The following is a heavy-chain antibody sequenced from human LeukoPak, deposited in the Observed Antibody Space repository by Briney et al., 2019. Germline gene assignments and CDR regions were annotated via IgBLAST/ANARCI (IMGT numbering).Heavy chain of an antibody. CDR3: ATAFSIAVAGTFDY. J-gene: IGHJ4*02. D-gene: IGHD6-19*01. CDR1: GYTLTELS. Sequence: GASVKVSCKVSGYTLTELSMHWVRQAPGKGLEWMGGFDPEDGETIYIQKFQGRVTMTEDTSTDTAYMELSSLRSEDTAVYYCATAFSIAVAGTFDYWGRGTLVTVSS. V-gene: IGHV1-24*01. CDR2: FDPEDGET.